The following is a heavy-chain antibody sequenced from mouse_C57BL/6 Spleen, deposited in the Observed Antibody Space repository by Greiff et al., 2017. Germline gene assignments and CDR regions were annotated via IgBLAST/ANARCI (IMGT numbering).Heavy chain of an antibody. CDR3: ARRSSGSMDY. CDR2: ISGGGGNT. J-gene: IGHJ4*01. V-gene: IGHV5-9*01. Sequence: DVMLVESGGGLVKPGGSLKLSCAASGFTFSSYTMSWVRQTPEKRLEWVATISGGGGNTYYPDSVKGRFTISSDNAKNTLYLQMSSLRSEDTALYYCARRSSGSMDYWGQGTSVTVSS. CDR1: GFTFSSYT. D-gene: IGHD3-2*02.